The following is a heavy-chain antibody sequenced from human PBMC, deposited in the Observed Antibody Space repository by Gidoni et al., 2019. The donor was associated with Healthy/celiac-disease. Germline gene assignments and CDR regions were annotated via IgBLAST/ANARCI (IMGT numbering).Heavy chain of an antibody. CDR2: IYYSGRT. CDR1: GGSISSYY. J-gene: IGHJ4*02. CDR3: ARGSGLGIADY. V-gene: IGHV4-59*01. Sequence: QVQLQESGPGLVKPSETLSLTCTVSGGSISSYYWSWIRQPPGKGLEWIGYIYYSGRTNYNPSLKSRVTISVDTSKNQFSLKLSSVTAADTAVYYCARGSGLGIADYWGQGTLVTVSS. D-gene: IGHD6-13*01.